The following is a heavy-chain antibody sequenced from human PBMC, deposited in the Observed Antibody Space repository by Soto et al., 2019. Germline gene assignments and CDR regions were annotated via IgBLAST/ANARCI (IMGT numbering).Heavy chain of an antibody. CDR2: SYWDDDK. CDR1: GFSLTTRGVG. Sequence: QITLKESGPTLEKPTQTLTLTCTFSGFSLTTRGVGVGWIRQPPGKALEWLALSYWDDDKRYSPALKSRLTITTHTSNTQVVLTTTTMDPADPATYFSPHMTTTVTLSFAPWGQGTLVTVSS. J-gene: IGHJ5*02. D-gene: IGHD4-17*01. V-gene: IGHV2-5*02. CDR3: PHMTTTVTLSFAP.